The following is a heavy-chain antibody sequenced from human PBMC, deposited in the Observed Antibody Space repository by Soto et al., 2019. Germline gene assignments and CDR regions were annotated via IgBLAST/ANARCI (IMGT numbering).Heavy chain of an antibody. J-gene: IGHJ6*02. CDR1: GYTFSNYG. CDR2: ISGYNGDT. Sequence: GASVKVSCKASGYTFSNYGITWVRQAPGQGLEWMGWISGYNGDTKTAQKLQGRVTMTTDTSASTAYMDLRSLTSDDTAVYFCERGPSVQFWLIGLDVWGQGTTVTVSS. V-gene: IGHV1-18*01. D-gene: IGHD3-22*01. CDR3: ERGPSVQFWLIGLDV.